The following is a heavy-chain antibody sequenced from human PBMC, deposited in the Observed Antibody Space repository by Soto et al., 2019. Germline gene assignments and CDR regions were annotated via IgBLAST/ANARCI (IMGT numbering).Heavy chain of an antibody. V-gene: IGHV3-23*01. CDR3: AKGIGGIVQYGLDV. CDR1: GLTFSNHA. CDR2: ISGSGDST. J-gene: IGHJ6*02. Sequence: EVQLLESGGGLVQPGGSLRLSCAASGLTFSNHAMNWVRQAPGKGLEWVSVISGSGDSTYYADSVKGRFTISRDNSKNTLYREMDSRRGDDTAGYYCAKGIGGIVQYGLDVWGQGTTVTVSS. D-gene: IGHD3-16*01.